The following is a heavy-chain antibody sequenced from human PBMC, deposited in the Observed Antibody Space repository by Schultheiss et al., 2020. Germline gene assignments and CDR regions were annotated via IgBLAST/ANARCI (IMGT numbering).Heavy chain of an antibody. CDR2: ISSSSSYI. CDR3: AREGYCSGGSCLSPDYYYYGMDV. J-gene: IGHJ6*02. CDR1: GFTFSSYS. V-gene: IGHV3-21*01. Sequence: GGSLRLSCAASGFTFSSYSMNWVRQAPGKGLEWVSSISSSSSYIYYADSVKGRFTISRDNAKNSLYLQMNSLRAEDTAVYYCAREGYCSGGSCLSPDYYYYGMDVWGQGTTVTVSS. D-gene: IGHD2-15*01.